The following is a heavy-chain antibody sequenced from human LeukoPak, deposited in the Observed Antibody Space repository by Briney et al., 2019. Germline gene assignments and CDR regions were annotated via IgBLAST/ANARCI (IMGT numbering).Heavy chain of an antibody. CDR2: IYSGGTT. Sequence: GGSLRLSCAASGFTFSSYSMNWVRQAPGKGLEWVSIIYSGGTTYYADSVKGRFTISRDTSKNTLSLQMNSLRAEDTAVYFCARVGDHFHWNLDLWGRGTLVTVSS. D-gene: IGHD5-24*01. J-gene: IGHJ2*01. CDR1: GFTFSSYS. CDR3: ARVGDHFHWNLDL. V-gene: IGHV3-53*01.